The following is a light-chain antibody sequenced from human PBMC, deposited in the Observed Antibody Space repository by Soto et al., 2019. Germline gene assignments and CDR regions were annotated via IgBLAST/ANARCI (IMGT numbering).Light chain of an antibody. Sequence: DIQMTQSPSTLSASVGDRVTITCRASQSINQWLAWYQQRPGGAPKLLNYKASSLENEVPSRFSGSGFGTEFTLTISSLQPDDFATYYCQEYHSSLLTFGGGTRVEIK. CDR2: KAS. V-gene: IGKV1-5*03. J-gene: IGKJ4*01. CDR1: QSINQW. CDR3: QEYHSSLLT.